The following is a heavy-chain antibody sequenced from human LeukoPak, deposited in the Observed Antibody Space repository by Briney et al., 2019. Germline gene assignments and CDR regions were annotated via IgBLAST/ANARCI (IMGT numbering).Heavy chain of an antibody. CDR2: LSYTGST. J-gene: IGHJ4*02. D-gene: IGHD2-15*01. Sequence: SQTLSLTCTVSGGSISSGNYCWSWIRQPPGKGLEWIGYLSYTGSTSYNPSLKSRVTISVDTSKNQFSLKLSSVTAADTAVYFCARGIGGYCSGGSCYGSDYWGQGTLVTVSS. V-gene: IGHV4-30-4*08. CDR1: GGSISSGNYC. CDR3: ARGIGGYCSGGSCYGSDY.